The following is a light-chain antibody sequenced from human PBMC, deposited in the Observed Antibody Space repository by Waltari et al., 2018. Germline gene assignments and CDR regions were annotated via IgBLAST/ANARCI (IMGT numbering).Light chain of an antibody. Sequence: QSALTQPASVSGSPGQSLTISCTGSRRDIGDYDYVSWYQHRPTKAPKLMIYEVSSRPSGVSNRFSGSKSGNTASLTISGLQAEDEATYYCASFTDTRNLVFGGGTKLTVL. CDR1: RRDIGDYDY. V-gene: IGLV2-14*01. CDR3: ASFTDTRNLV. CDR2: EVS. J-gene: IGLJ2*01.